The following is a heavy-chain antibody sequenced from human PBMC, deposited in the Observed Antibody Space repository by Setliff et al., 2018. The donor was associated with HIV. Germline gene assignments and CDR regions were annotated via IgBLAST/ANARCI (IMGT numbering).Heavy chain of an antibody. D-gene: IGHD3-22*01. CDR3: AGVLSSGYYDGP. Sequence: PSETLSLTCTIYGGSFSGNHWSWIRQSPGNGLEWIGEVLYNGGTRYNPSLENRVSMSVDTSKNQFSLKLLSVTAADTAVYYCAGVLSSGYYDGPWGQGTLVTVSS. J-gene: IGHJ5*02. CDR1: GGSFSGNH. V-gene: IGHV4-34*12. CDR2: VLYNGGT.